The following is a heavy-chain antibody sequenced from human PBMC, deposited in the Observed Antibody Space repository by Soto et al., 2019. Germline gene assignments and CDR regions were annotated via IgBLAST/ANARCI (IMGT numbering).Heavy chain of an antibody. CDR3: ARHFRVGATTGPSEYGFDY. V-gene: IGHV4-39*01. Sequence: QLQLQESGPGLVKPSETLSLTCTVSGGSISSSSYYWGWIRQPPGKGLEWIGSIYYSGSTYYNPSLKSRVTISVDTSKNHFSLKLSSVTAADTAVYYCARHFRVGATTGPSEYGFDYWGQGTLVTVSS. J-gene: IGHJ4*02. CDR1: GGSISSSSYY. CDR2: IYYSGST. D-gene: IGHD1-26*01.